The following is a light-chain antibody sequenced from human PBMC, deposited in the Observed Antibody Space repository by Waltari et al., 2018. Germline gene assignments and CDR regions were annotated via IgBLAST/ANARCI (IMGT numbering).Light chain of an antibody. CDR2: DVS. V-gene: IGLV2-14*03. Sequence: QSALTQPPSVSGSLGQSINLSCSGTNRDIGGYNSVSWYQQHPGEAPKLLIFDVSTRPSGVSSRFSAFKSGTTASLTISGLQAEDEADYYCCSKTSSTASIVFGGGTTLTVL. CDR1: NRDIGGYNS. CDR3: CSKTSSTASIV. J-gene: IGLJ3*02.